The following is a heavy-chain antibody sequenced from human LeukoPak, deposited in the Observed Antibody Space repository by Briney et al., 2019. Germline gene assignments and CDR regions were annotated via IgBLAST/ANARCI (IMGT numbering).Heavy chain of an antibody. CDR2: FYHGGST. J-gene: IGHJ3*02. V-gene: IGHV4-38-2*02. Sequence: SETLSLTCTVSGYSISSGYYWGWIRQPPGKGLEWIGTFYHGGSTYYNPSLKSRVTISVDTSKNQFSLKLSSVTAADTAVYYCARSPWNPGAFDIWGQGTMVTVSS. D-gene: IGHD1-1*01. CDR3: ARSPWNPGAFDI. CDR1: GYSISSGYY.